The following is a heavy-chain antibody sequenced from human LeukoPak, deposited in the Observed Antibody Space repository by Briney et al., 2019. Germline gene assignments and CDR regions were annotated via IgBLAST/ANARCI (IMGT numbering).Heavy chain of an antibody. D-gene: IGHD5-12*01. J-gene: IGHJ5*02. CDR3: ARGRWLRSYPVDPTMNWFDP. V-gene: IGHV3-30-3*01. CDR2: ISSDGSNK. CDR1: GFTFSIYA. Sequence: GGSLRLSCAASGFTFSIYAMHWVRQAPGKGLEWVAFISSDGSNKYYADSVKGRFTISRDNSKNTLYLQMNSLRDEDTAVYYCARGRWLRSYPVDPTMNWFDPWGQGTLVTVSS.